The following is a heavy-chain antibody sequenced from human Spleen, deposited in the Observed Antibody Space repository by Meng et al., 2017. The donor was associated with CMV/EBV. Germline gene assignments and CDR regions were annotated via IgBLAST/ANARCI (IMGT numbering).Heavy chain of an antibody. Sequence: GESLKISCAASGFTFSSYAMSWVRQAPGKGLEWVSILYSGGSSTYYADSVKGRFTISRDNSKNTLYLQMNSLRAEDTAVYFCARDHLQCENCSSHSTLFDYWGQGTLVTVS. V-gene: IGHV3-23*03. CDR3: ARDHLQCENCSSHSTLFDY. D-gene: IGHD2-2*01. CDR1: GFTFSSYA. J-gene: IGHJ4*02. CDR2: LYSGGSST.